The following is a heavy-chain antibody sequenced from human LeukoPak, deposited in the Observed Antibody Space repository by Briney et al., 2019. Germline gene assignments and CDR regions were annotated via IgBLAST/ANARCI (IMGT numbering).Heavy chain of an antibody. D-gene: IGHD3-10*01. CDR3: ARDSGVRGVIGY. J-gene: IGHJ4*02. CDR1: GGSIGSHF. V-gene: IGHV4-59*11. CDR2: IYYSGST. Sequence: SETLSLTCTVSGGSIGSHFWNWIRQSPGKGLEGMGYIYYSGSTEYNPSLKSRISISVDTSKNKFSLKLTSVTAADTAVYYCARDSGVRGVIGYWGQGTLVTVSS.